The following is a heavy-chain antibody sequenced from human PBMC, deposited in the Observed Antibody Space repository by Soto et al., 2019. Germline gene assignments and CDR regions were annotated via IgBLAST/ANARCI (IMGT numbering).Heavy chain of an antibody. CDR1: GFTFSSYG. D-gene: IGHD6-19*01. CDR2: ISYDGSNK. J-gene: IGHJ4*02. CDR3: AKDRPSMYTSSGTFDY. Sequence: GGSLRLSCAASGFTFSSYGMHWVRQAPGKGLEWVAVISYDGSNKYYADSVKGRFTISRDNSKNTLYLQMNSLRAEDTAVYYCAKDRPSMYTSSGTFDYWGQGALVTVSS. V-gene: IGHV3-30*18.